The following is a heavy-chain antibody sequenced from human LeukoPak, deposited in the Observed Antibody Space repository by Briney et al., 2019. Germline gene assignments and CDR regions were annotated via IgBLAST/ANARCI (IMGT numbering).Heavy chain of an antibody. CDR1: GGTFSSYA. D-gene: IGHD6-6*01. J-gene: IGHJ3*02. CDR2: SIPIFGTA. Sequence: SVKVSCKASGGTFSSYAISWVRQAPGQGLEWMGGSIPIFGTANYAQKFQGRVTITTDESTRTAYMELSSLRSEDTAVYYCARQSEQLVPTAFDAVDIWGQGTMVTVSS. V-gene: IGHV1-69*05. CDR3: ARQSEQLVPTAFDAVDI.